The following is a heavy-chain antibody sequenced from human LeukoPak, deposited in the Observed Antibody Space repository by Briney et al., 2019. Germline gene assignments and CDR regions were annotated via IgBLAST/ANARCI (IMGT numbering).Heavy chain of an antibody. D-gene: IGHD6-6*01. CDR3: ARGFGYSSSQTFDY. CDR2: ISSSGSTI. V-gene: IGHV3-48*03. CDR1: GFTFSSYE. Sequence: GGSLRLSCAASGFTFSSYEMNWVRQAPGKGREWVSYISSSGSTIYYADSVKGRFTISRDNAKTSLYLQMNSLRAEDTAVYYCARGFGYSSSQTFDYWGQGTLVTVSS. J-gene: IGHJ4*02.